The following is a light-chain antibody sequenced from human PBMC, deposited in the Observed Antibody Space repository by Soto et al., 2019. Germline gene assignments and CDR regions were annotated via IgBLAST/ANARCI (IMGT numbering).Light chain of an antibody. CDR2: QVT. CDR1: SSDVGGYYY. J-gene: IGLJ1*01. Sequence: QSALTQPASVSGSPGQSITISCTGTSSDVGGYYYVSWYQHHPGKAPKLIIYQVTNRPSGVSNRFSASKSGNTASLTISALQAADEADYSCCSYSSSSPFYVFGTGTKVPVL. V-gene: IGLV2-14*01. CDR3: CSYSSSSPFYV.